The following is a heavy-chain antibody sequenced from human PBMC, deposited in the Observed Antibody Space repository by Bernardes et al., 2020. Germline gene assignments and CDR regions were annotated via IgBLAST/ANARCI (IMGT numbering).Heavy chain of an antibody. CDR1: GGSFSGYY. CDR3: ARGRNYYGSGSLKD. Sequence: ETLSLTCAVYGGSFSGYYWSWIRQPPGKGLEWIGEINHSGSTNYNPSLKSRVTISVDTSKNQFSLKLSSVTAADTAVYYCARGRNYYGSGSLKDWGQGTLVTVSS. CDR2: INHSGST. D-gene: IGHD3-10*01. J-gene: IGHJ4*02. V-gene: IGHV4-34*01.